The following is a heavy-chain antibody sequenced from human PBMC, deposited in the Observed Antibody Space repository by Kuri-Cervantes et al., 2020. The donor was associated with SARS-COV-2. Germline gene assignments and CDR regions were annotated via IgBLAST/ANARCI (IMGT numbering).Heavy chain of an antibody. CDR1: GHSISSGYY. V-gene: IGHV4-38-2*01. J-gene: IGHJ4*02. CDR3: ARHGGQTNWGKGDY. Sequence: SQTLSLTCAVSGHSISSGYYWGWIRQPPGKGLEWIGSTYHSGSTYYNPSLKSRVTISVDTSKNQFSLKLSSVTAADTAVYYCARHGGQTNWGKGDYWGQGTLVTVSS. D-gene: IGHD7-27*01. CDR2: TYHSGST.